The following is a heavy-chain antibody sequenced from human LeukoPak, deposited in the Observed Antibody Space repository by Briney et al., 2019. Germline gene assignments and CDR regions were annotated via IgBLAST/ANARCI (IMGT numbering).Heavy chain of an antibody. J-gene: IGHJ3*02. CDR2: IIPISGTA. D-gene: IGHD6-19*01. CDR1: GGTFSSYA. CDR3: ARGGIAVASAFDI. V-gene: IGHV1-69*13. Sequence: SVKVSCKASGGTFSSYAISWVRQAPGQGLEWMGGIIPISGTANYAQKFQGRVTITADESTSTAYMELSSLRSEDTAVYYCARGGIAVASAFDIWGQGTMVTVSS.